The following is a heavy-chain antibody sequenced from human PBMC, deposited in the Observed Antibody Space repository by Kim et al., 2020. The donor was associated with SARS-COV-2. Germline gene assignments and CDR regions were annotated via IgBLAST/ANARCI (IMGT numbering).Heavy chain of an antibody. J-gene: IGHJ6*02. CDR1: GFTFSSYG. CDR2: ISYDGSNK. V-gene: IGHV3-30*18. Sequence: GGSLRLSCAASGFTFSSYGMHWVRQAPGKGLEWVAVISYDGSNKYYADSVKGRFTISRDNSKNTLYLQMNSLRAEDTAVYYCAKDNYDFWSGYSYGMDVWGQGTTVTVSS. CDR3: AKDNYDFWSGYSYGMDV. D-gene: IGHD3-3*01.